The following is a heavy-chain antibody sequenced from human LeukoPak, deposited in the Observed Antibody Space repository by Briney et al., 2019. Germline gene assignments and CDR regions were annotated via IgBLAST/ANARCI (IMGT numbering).Heavy chain of an antibody. J-gene: IGHJ5*02. CDR1: GGYFSGYY. Sequence: KPSETLSLTCAVYGGYFSGYYWSWIRQPPGKGLEWIGEINHSGSTNYNPSLKSRVTISVDTSKNEFSLKLSSVTAADTAVYYCAREKRITMVRGVINWLDPWGQGTLVTVSS. CDR3: AREKRITMVRGVINWLDP. D-gene: IGHD3-10*01. V-gene: IGHV4-34*01. CDR2: INHSGST.